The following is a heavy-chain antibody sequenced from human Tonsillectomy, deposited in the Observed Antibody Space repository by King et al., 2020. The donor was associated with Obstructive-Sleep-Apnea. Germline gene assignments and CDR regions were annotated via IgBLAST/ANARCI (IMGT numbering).Heavy chain of an antibody. CDR3: AGMTQTDAFDI. CDR1: GFTFSSYS. V-gene: IGHV3-48*04. Sequence: VQLVESGGGLIQPGGSLRLSCAASGFTFSSYSMDWVRQAPGKGLEWVSYIRSGSGTIYYADSVKGRFTISRDNAKRSLYLQMNSLRADDTAVYYCAGMTQTDAFDIWGQGTMVTVSS. J-gene: IGHJ3*02. CDR2: IRSGSGTI.